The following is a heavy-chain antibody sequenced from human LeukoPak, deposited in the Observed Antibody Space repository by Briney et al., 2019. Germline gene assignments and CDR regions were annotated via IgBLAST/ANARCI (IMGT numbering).Heavy chain of an antibody. J-gene: IGHJ4*02. D-gene: IGHD3-22*01. V-gene: IGHV4-39*07. CDR1: GGSVNSGTYY. CDR2: IYSCGSA. CDR3: ARKPIVNSAWYYFDY. Sequence: SETLSLTCTVSGGSVNSGTYYWGWIRQPPGKGLEWIGNIYSCGSAYYNPSLKSRVTMSVDTSKNQFSLKLSSVTAADTAVYYCARKPIVNSAWYYFDYWGQGTLVTVSS.